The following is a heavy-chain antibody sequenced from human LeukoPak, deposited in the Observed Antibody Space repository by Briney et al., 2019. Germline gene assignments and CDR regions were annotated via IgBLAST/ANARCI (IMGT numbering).Heavy chain of an antibody. CDR3: ASGRFLSFDY. CDR1: GFTFSSYA. J-gene: IGHJ4*02. D-gene: IGHD3-3*01. V-gene: IGHV3-48*04. CDR2: INTGGSTI. Sequence: GSLRLSCAASGFTFSSYAMSWVRQAPGKGLEWVSHINTGGSTIYYADSVKGRFTISRDNAKNSLYLQMNSLRAEDTAVYYCASGRFLSFDYWGQGALVTVSS.